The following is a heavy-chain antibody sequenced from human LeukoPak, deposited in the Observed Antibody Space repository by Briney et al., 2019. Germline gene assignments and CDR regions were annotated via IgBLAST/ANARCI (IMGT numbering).Heavy chain of an antibody. J-gene: IGHJ5*02. CDR2: IYYSGST. CDR3: ARHLAVVPAAIHWFDP. Sequence: SETLSLACTVFGGSISSSSYYWGWLRQPPGKGLEWIGSIYYSGSTYYNPSLKSRVTISVDTSKNQFSLKLSSVTAADTAVYYCARHLAVVPAAIHWFDPWGQGTLATVSS. CDR1: GGSISSSSYY. V-gene: IGHV4-39*01. D-gene: IGHD2-2*01.